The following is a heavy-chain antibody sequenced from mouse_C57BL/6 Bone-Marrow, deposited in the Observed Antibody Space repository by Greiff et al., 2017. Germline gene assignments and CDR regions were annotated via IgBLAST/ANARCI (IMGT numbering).Heavy chain of an antibody. J-gene: IGHJ2*01. CDR3: ARGDY. Sequence: QQSCKASGYTFTSYWMHWVKQRPGQGLEWIGEIDPSDSYTNYNQKFKGKSTLTVDKSSSTAYMQLSSLTSEDSAVYYCARGDYWGQGTTLTVSS. V-gene: IGHV1-69*01. CDR2: IDPSDSYT. CDR1: GYTFTSYW.